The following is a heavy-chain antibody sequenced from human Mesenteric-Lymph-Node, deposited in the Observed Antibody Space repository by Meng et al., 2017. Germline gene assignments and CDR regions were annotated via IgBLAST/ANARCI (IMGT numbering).Heavy chain of an antibody. J-gene: IGHJ3*02. V-gene: IGHV1-46*01. Sequence: ASVKVSCKASGYTFTSYYMHWVRQAPGQGLEWMGIINPSGGSTSYAQKFQGRVTMTRDTSTSTVYMELSSLRSEDTAVYYCARDFRGGYSYGSYLSGTNDAFDIWGQGTMVTVSS. CDR2: INPSGGST. D-gene: IGHD5-18*01. CDR3: ARDFRGGYSYGSYLSGTNDAFDI. CDR1: GYTFTSYY.